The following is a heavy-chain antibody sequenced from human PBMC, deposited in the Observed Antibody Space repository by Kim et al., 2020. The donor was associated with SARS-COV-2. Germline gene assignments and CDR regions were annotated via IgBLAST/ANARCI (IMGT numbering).Heavy chain of an antibody. CDR3: ARARGGTMIVVVIGAFVI. CDR1: GGSISSGGYY. D-gene: IGHD3-22*01. CDR2: IYYSGST. Sequence: SETLSLTCTVSGGSISSGGYYWSWIRQHPGKGLEWIGYIYYSGSTYYNPSLKSRVTISVDTSKNQFSLKLSSVTAADTAVYYCARARGGTMIVVVIGAFVIWGQGKMVTVSS. J-gene: IGHJ3*02. V-gene: IGHV4-31*03.